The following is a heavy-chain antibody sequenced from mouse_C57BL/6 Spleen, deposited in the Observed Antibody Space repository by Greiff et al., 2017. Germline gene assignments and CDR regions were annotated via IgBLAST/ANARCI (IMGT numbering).Heavy chain of an antibody. Sequence: VQLQQSGAELVRPGASVKLSCTASGFNIKDDYMHWVKQRPEQGLEWIGWIDPEDGDTEYASKFQGKAAITADTTTNTAYLQLSSLTSEDTAVSYCTTNGNNDVYAMDYWGQGTSVTVSS. D-gene: IGHD1-1*01. CDR2: IDPEDGDT. V-gene: IGHV14-4*01. CDR1: GFNIKDDY. CDR3: TTNGNNDVYAMDY. J-gene: IGHJ4*01.